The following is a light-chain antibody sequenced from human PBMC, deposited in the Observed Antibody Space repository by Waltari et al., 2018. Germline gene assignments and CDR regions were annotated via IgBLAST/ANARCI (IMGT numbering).Light chain of an antibody. Sequence: VSVFPGQTASIACSGDRLGEKYTFWYQMKPGQSPQLLMFQDDRRPSGIPERFSGSNAGNTATLTISGTQAMDEADYYCQAWGDSVAVFGGGTKLTVL. CDR3: QAWGDSVAV. J-gene: IGLJ2*01. V-gene: IGLV3-1*01. CDR2: QDD. CDR1: RLGEKY.